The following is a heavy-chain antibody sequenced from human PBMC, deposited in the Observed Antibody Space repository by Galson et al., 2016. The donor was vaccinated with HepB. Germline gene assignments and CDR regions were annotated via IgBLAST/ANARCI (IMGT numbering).Heavy chain of an antibody. CDR2: ISNNGGST. CDR3: VKDGQKAAVGTGWYFDL. V-gene: IGHV3-64D*09. J-gene: IGHJ2*01. D-gene: IGHD6-13*01. Sequence: SLRLSCAASGFTFSRYWMNWVRQAPGKGLEYVSAISNNGGSTYSADSVKGRFIISRDNSKNSLYLQMSSLRAEDTAVYYCVKDGQKAAVGTGWYFDLWGRGTLVTVSS. CDR1: GFTFSRYW.